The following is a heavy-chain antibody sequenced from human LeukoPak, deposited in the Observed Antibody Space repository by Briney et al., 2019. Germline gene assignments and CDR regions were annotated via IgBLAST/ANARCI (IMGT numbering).Heavy chain of an antibody. D-gene: IGHD4-11*01. V-gene: IGHV3-23*01. CDR2: ISGSGGST. CDR3: AKFYSLTYAFDI. Sequence: PGGSLRLSCAASGFTFSSYAMSWVRQAPGKGLEWVSAISGSGGSTYYADSVKGRFTISRDNSKNTLCLQMNSLRAEDTAVYYCAKFYSLTYAFDIWGQGTMVTVSS. CDR1: GFTFSSYA. J-gene: IGHJ3*02.